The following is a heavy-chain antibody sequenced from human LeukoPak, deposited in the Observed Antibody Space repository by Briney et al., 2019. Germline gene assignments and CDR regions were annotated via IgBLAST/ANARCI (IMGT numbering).Heavy chain of an antibody. J-gene: IGHJ4*02. Sequence: RAASVKVSCKASGYTFTSYGISWVRQAPGQGLEWMGWISAYNGNTNYAQKLQGRVTMTTDTSTSTAYTELRSLRSDDTAVYYCARDTGNTMVRGVPDYWGQGTLVTVSS. CDR3: ARDTGNTMVRGVPDY. V-gene: IGHV1-18*01. CDR2: ISAYNGNT. D-gene: IGHD3-10*01. CDR1: GYTFTSYG.